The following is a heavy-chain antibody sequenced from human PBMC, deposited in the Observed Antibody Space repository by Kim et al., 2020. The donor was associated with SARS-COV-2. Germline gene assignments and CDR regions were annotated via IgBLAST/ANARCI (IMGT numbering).Heavy chain of an antibody. J-gene: IGHJ6*04. CDR3: AKDAADSSGIWYGMDV. Sequence: GGSLRLSCAASGFTFGDYAMHWVRQAPGKGLEWVSGISWSSSSIDYADSVKGRFTISRDNAKNSLYLQMNSLRAEDTALYYCAKDAADSSGIWYGMDVWGEGPTVTASS. V-gene: IGHV3-9*01. D-gene: IGHD6-19*01. CDR2: ISWSSSSI. CDR1: GFTFGDYA.